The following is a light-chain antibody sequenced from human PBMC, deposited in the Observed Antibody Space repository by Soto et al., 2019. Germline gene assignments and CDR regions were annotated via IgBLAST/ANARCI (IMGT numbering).Light chain of an antibody. CDR3: QSYDISLSASV. V-gene: IGLV1-47*01. Sequence: QAVVTQPPSASGTPGQRVTISCSGSSSNIGSNYVYWYHQLPGTAPKLVIYRNNQRPSGVPDRISGSKSGTSASLSISGLRSEDEADYYCQSYDISLSASVFGGGTQLTVL. CDR2: RNN. CDR1: SSNIGSNY. J-gene: IGLJ2*01.